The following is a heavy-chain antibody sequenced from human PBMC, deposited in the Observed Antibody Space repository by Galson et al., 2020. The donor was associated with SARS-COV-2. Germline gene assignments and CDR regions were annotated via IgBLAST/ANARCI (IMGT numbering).Heavy chain of an antibody. CDR3: AKDHVDWGSSFDS. V-gene: IGHV3-23*01. Sequence: GGSLRLSCAASGFTFSSYAMNWVRQAPGKGLEWVSAVTGGGENTYYADSVKGRFTISRDNSKNTLYLQMISLRAEDTAVYYCAKDHVDWGSSFDSWGHGTLVTVSS. D-gene: IGHD7-27*01. CDR2: VTGGGENT. CDR1: GFTFSSYA. J-gene: IGHJ4*01.